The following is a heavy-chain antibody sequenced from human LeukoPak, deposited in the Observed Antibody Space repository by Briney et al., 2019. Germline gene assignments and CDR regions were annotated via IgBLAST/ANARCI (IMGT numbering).Heavy chain of an antibody. CDR2: IKSNADGGTP. CDR3: TTFYHEYSPY. J-gene: IGHJ4*02. Sequence: GGSLRLSCAASGFSFMNAWMIWVSQAPGKGLEWVGRIKSNADGGTPDYAAPARGRFTISRDDSKNTLYLQMNSLKTEDTAVYYCTTFYHEYSPYWGRGTLVTVSS. D-gene: IGHD2/OR15-2a*01. V-gene: IGHV3-15*01. CDR1: GFSFMNAW.